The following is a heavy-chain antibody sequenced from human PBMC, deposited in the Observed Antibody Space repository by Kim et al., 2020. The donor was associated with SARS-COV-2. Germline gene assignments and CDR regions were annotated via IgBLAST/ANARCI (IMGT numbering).Heavy chain of an antibody. J-gene: IGHJ4*02. V-gene: IGHV4-34*01. D-gene: IGHD2-2*01. CDR1: GGSFSGYY. CDR3: ARVGGYCSSTSCRRRYYFDY. Sequence: SETLSLTCAVYGGSFSGYYWSWIRQPPGKGLEWIGEINHSGSTNYNPSLKSRVTISVDTSKNQFSLKLSSVTAADTAVYYCARVGGYCSSTSCRRRYYFDYWGQGTLVTVSS. CDR2: INHSGST.